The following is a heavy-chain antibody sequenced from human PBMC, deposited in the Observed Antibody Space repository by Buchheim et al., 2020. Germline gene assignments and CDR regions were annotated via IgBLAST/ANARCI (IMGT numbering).Heavy chain of an antibody. Sequence: EVQLVESGGGLVQPGGSLRLSCAASGFTFSSYEMNWVRQAPGKGLEWVSYISSSGSTIYYADSVKGRFTISRDNSKNTLYLQMNSLRAEDTAVYYCASLQIGASINGMDVWGQGTT. V-gene: IGHV3-48*03. D-gene: IGHD3-10*01. CDR2: ISSSGSTI. CDR3: ASLQIGASINGMDV. CDR1: GFTFSSYE. J-gene: IGHJ6*02.